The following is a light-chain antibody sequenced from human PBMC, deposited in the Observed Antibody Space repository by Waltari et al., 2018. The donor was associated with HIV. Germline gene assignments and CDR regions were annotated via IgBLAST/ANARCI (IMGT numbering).Light chain of an antibody. CDR3: QQYNTDWT. CDR1: QSISAW. V-gene: IGKV1-5*03. J-gene: IGKJ1*01. CDR2: KAS. Sequence: SASVGDRVTITCRASQSISAWLAWYQQKPGKGPKLLIYKASILESGVPSRFSGGGSATDFTLTIRGLQPDDAATYYCQQYNTDWTFGQGTKVEIK.